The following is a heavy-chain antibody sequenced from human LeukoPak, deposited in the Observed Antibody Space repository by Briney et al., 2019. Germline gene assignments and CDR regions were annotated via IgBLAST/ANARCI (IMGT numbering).Heavy chain of an antibody. Sequence: GGSLRLPCAASGFTFSSYVMHWVRQAPGKGLEGVAIISYDGSNKYYTDSVKGRFTISRDNSKNTLYLQMNSLRAEDTAVYYCAKGRGWEASYYYYYMDVWGKGTTVTISS. V-gene: IGHV3-30*04. J-gene: IGHJ6*03. CDR1: GFTFSSYV. D-gene: IGHD1-26*01. CDR2: ISYDGSNK. CDR3: AKGRGWEASYYYYYMDV.